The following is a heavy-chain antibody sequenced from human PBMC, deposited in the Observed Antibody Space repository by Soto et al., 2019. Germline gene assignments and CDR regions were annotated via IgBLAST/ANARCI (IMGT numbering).Heavy chain of an antibody. CDR2: ISGSGGST. V-gene: IGHV3-23*01. CDR1: GFTFSSYA. CDR3: AKDIGVLRFLEWLFNFDY. D-gene: IGHD3-3*01. Sequence: EVQLLESGGGLVQPGGSLRLSCAASGFTFSSYAMSWVRQAPGKGLEWVSAISGSGGSTYYADSVKGRFTISSDNSKNPLYLQMNSLRAEDTAVYYCAKDIGVLRFLEWLFNFDYWGQGTLVTVSS. J-gene: IGHJ4*02.